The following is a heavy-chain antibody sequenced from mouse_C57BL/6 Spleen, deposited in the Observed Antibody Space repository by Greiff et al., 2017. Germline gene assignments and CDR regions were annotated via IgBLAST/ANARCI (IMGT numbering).Heavy chain of an antibody. V-gene: IGHV1-64*01. J-gene: IGHJ3*01. CDR3: ARGSCDYDRGAWFAY. CDR2: IHPNSGST. Sequence: QVQLQQPGAELVKPGASVKLSCKASGYTFTSYWMHWVKQRPGQGLEWIGMIHPNSGSTNYNEKFKSKATLTVDKSSSTAYMQLSSLTSEDSAVYYCARGSCDYDRGAWFAYWGQGTLVTVSA. D-gene: IGHD2-13*01. CDR1: GYTFTSYW.